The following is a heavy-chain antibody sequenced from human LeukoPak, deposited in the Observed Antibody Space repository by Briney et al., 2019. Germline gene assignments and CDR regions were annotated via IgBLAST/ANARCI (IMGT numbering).Heavy chain of an antibody. CDR1: GGSISSYY. Sequence: SETLSLTCTVSGGSISSYYWSWIRQPPGKGLEWIGEIYHSGSTNYNPSLKSRVTISVDKSKNQFSLKLSSVTAADTAVYYCATSGAWWAFDIWGQGTMVTVSS. J-gene: IGHJ3*02. CDR2: IYHSGST. CDR3: ATSGAWWAFDI. D-gene: IGHD2-8*02. V-gene: IGHV4-59*12.